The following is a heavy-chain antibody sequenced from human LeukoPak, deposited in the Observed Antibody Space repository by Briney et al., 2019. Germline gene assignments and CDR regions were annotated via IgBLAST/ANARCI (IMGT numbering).Heavy chain of an antibody. J-gene: IGHJ4*02. CDR1: GFTFSSYS. CDR2: ISSSSSYI. Sequence: GGTLRLSCAASGFTFSSYSMNWVRQAPGKGLEWVSSISSSSSYIYYADSVKGRFTISRDNAKNSLYLQMNSLRPEDTAVYYCAREPGIAAAGSFDYWGQGTLVTVSS. CDR3: AREPGIAAAGSFDY. V-gene: IGHV3-21*01. D-gene: IGHD6-13*01.